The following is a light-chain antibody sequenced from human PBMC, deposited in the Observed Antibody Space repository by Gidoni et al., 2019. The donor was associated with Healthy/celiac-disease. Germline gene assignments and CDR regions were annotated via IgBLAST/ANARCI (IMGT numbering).Light chain of an antibody. CDR2: AAS. J-gene: IGKJ4*01. V-gene: IGKV1-39*01. CDR3: QQSYSTPLT. Sequence: DIQMTKHPSSLSASVGDRVTITCRASQSISSYLNWYQQKPGKAPKLLIYAASSLQSGVPSRFSGSVSGTDFTLTISRLQPEDFATYYCQQSYSTPLTFGEGTKVEIK. CDR1: QSISSY.